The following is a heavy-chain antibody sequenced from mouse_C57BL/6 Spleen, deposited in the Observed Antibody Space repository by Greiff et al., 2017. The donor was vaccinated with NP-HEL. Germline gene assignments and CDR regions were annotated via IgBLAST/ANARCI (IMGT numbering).Heavy chain of an antibody. CDR1: GYTFTSYW. J-gene: IGHJ4*01. D-gene: IGHD2-4*01. CDR3: ARNDDLDYDYAMDY. CDR2: IDPSDSYT. Sequence: QVQLQQPGAELVKPGASVKLSCKASGYTFTSYWMQWVKQRPGQGLEWIGEIDPSDSYTNYNQKFKGKATLTVDTSSSTAYMQLSSLTSEDSAVYYCARNDDLDYDYAMDYWGQGTSVTVSS. V-gene: IGHV1-50*01.